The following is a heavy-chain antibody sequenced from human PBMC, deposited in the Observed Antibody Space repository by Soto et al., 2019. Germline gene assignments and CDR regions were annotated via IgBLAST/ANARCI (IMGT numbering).Heavy chain of an antibody. D-gene: IGHD5-18*01. J-gene: IGHJ6*02. V-gene: IGHV1-69*13. CDR1: GGTFSSYA. Sequence: SVKVSCKASGGTFSSYAISWVRQAPGQGLEWMGGIIPIFGTANYAQKFQGRVTITADESTSTAYMELSSLRSEDTAVYYCAAPPTSDTAMARGCYYGMDVWGQGTTVTVSS. CDR3: AAPPTSDTAMARGCYYGMDV. CDR2: IIPIFGTA.